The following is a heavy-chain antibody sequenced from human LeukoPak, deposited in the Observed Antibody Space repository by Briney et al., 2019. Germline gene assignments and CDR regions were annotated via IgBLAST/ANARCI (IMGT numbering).Heavy chain of an antibody. Sequence: GGSLRLSCAASGFTFDDYAMHWVRQAPGKGLEWVSGISWNSGSIGYADSVKGRFTISRDNAKNSLYLQMNSLRAEDMALYYCAKGRYYDFWSAPDYWGQGTLVTVSS. J-gene: IGHJ4*02. CDR2: ISWNSGSI. V-gene: IGHV3-9*03. CDR3: AKGRYYDFWSAPDY. D-gene: IGHD3-3*01. CDR1: GFTFDDYA.